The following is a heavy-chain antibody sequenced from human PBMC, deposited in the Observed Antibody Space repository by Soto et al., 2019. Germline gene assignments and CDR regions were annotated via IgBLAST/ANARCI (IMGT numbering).Heavy chain of an antibody. D-gene: IGHD6-19*01. CDR2: INPNSGGT. CDR3: ARTGEYSSGWYEGRQDAFDI. CDR1: GYTFTGYY. J-gene: IGHJ3*02. Sequence: QVQLVQSGAEVKKPGASVKVSCKASGYTFTGYYMHWVRQAPGQGLEWMGWINPNSGGTNYAQKFQGWVTMTRDTSIRTAYMELGRLRSDDTAVYYCARTGEYSSGWYEGRQDAFDIWGQGTMVTVSS. V-gene: IGHV1-2*04.